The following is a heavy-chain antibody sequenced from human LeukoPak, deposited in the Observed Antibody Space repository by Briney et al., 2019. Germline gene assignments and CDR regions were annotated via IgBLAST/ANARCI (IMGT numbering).Heavy chain of an antibody. CDR3: ARIQHTRYYYYYYMDV. V-gene: IGHV4-38-2*01. CDR2: IYHSGST. CDR1: GYSISSGYY. Sequence: SETLSLTCAVSGYSISSGYYWGWIRQPPGKGLEWIGSIYHSGSTYYNPSLKSRVTITVDTSKNQFSLKLSSVTAADTAVYYCARIQHTRYYYYYYMDVWGKGTTVTVSS. J-gene: IGHJ6*03. D-gene: IGHD2-2*01.